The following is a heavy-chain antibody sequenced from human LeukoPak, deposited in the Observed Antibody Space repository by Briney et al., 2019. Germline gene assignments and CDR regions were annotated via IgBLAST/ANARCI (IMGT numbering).Heavy chain of an antibody. J-gene: IGHJ4*02. Sequence: PGGSLRLSCAASGFTVSSNYVSWVRQAPGKGLEWVSVIYSGGDTYYADSVEGRFTISRDSSKNTLYLQMNSLRAEDTAVYYCATLTYYFDYWGQGALVTVSS. V-gene: IGHV3-66*02. CDR1: GFTVSSNY. CDR2: IYSGGDT. CDR3: ATLTYYFDY. D-gene: IGHD1-14*01.